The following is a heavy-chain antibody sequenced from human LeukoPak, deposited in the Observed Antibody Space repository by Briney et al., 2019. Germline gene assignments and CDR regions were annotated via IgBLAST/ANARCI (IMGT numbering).Heavy chain of an antibody. CDR1: GFTFSSYG. Sequence: GGSLRLSCAASGFTFSSYGMHWVRQAPGKGLEWVSYIGSSSSPIYYADSVRGRFTISRDNAENSVYLQMSNLRVEDTAVYYCVRVRDSYDYLFDNWGQGTLVTVTS. CDR2: IGSSSSPI. CDR3: VRVRDSYDYLFDN. J-gene: IGHJ4*02. D-gene: IGHD3-16*01. V-gene: IGHV3-48*04.